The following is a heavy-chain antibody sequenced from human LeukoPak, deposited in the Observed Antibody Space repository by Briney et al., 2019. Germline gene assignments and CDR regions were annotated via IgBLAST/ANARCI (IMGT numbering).Heavy chain of an antibody. V-gene: IGHV3-11*01. CDR3: ARGPRGSMDYYYYMDV. CDR2: ISSSGSTI. Sequence: GGSLRLSCAASGFTFSDYYMSWIRQAPGKGLEWVSYISSSGSTIYYADSVKGRFTISRDNAKNSLYLQMNSLRAEDTAVYYCARGPRGSMDYYYYMDVWGKGTTVTVSS. J-gene: IGHJ6*03. D-gene: IGHD5-24*01. CDR1: GFTFSDYY.